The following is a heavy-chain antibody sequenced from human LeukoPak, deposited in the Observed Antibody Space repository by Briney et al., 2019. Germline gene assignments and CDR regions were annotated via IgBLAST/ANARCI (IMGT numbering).Heavy chain of an antibody. J-gene: IGHJ5*02. CDR2: INHSGST. Sequence: PSETMSLTCAVYGGSLSGYYWSWIRQPPGKGLEWIGEINHSGSTNYNPSLKSRVTISVDTSKNQFSLKLSSVTAADTAVYYLRRAQGGRPVGRWVGWSYPGGKETLFPASS. V-gene: IGHV4-34*01. D-gene: IGHD1-26*01. CDR1: GGSLSGYY. CDR3: RRAQGGRPVGRWVGWSYP.